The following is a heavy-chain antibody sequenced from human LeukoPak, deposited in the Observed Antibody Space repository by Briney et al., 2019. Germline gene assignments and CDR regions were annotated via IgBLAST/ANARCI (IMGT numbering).Heavy chain of an antibody. CDR2: IYTTGST. CDR1: GGSISSGSYY. Sequence: SETLSLTCTVSGGSISSGSYYWSWIRQPAGNGLEWIGRIYTTGSTNYNPSLKSRVTISVDTSKNQFSLKLSSVTAADTAVYYCARENDSSKEYYYYGMDVWGQGTTVTVSS. J-gene: IGHJ6*02. V-gene: IGHV4-61*02. CDR3: ARENDSSKEYYYYGMDV. D-gene: IGHD3-22*01.